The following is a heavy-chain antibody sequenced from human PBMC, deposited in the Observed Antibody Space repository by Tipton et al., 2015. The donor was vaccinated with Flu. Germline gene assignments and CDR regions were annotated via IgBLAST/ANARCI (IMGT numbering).Heavy chain of an antibody. Sequence: LRLSCSVSGDSMGSRYFWGWIRQPPGGGLEWIGNVHRSGSPYYNPSLRSRVTFAVDGPKNQFSLRLTSVTAADTAVYYCAGRDYSNYVSEPKSWFDTWGQGILVIVSS. D-gene: IGHD4-11*01. CDR3: AGRDYSNYVSEPKSWFDT. CDR1: GDSMGSRYF. V-gene: IGHV4-38-2*01. J-gene: IGHJ5*02. CDR2: VHRSGSP.